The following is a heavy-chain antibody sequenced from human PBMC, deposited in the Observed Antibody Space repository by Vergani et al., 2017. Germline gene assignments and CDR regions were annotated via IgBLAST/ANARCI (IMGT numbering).Heavy chain of an antibody. Sequence: QVQLVQSGAEVKKPGSSVKVSCKASGGTFSSYAISWVRQAPGQGLEWMGGIIPIFGTANYAQKFQGRVTITADESTSTAYMELSSRRSEDTAVYYCATTTYYYDSSGYYLDYWGQGTLVTVSS. CDR3: ATTTYYYDSSGYYLDY. D-gene: IGHD3-22*01. J-gene: IGHJ4*02. CDR1: GGTFSSYA. CDR2: IIPIFGTA. V-gene: IGHV1-69*01.